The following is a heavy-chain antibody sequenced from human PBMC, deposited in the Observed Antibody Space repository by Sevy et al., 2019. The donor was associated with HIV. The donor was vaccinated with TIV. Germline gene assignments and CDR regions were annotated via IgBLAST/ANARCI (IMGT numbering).Heavy chain of an antibody. V-gene: IGHV3-23*01. J-gene: IGHJ4*02. D-gene: IGHD2-8*01. CDR3: AGEGCTKPHDY. CDR2: FSFGCGWI. Sequence: GGSLRLSCEASGFTFSKYSMSWVRQAPGKGLEWVSTFSFGCGWINYADSVKGRFTISRDDSKNTLYLQMNSLRAEDTAVYYCAGEGCTKPHDYWGQGTLVTVSS. CDR1: GFTFSKYS.